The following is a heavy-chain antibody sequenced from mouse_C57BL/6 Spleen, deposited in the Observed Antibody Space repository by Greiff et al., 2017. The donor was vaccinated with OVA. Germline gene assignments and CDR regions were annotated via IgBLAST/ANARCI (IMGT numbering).Heavy chain of an antibody. CDR2: IRNKANGYTT. CDR3: ARYYYGSSYDYYAMDY. V-gene: IGHV7-3*01. CDR1: GFTFTAYY. D-gene: IGHD1-1*01. J-gene: IGHJ4*01. Sequence: AAEGFTFTAYYMSWVRQPPGKALEWLGFIRNKANGYTTEYSASVKGRFTISRDNSQSILYLQMNALRAEDSATYYCARYYYGSSYDYYAMDYWGQGTSVTVSS.